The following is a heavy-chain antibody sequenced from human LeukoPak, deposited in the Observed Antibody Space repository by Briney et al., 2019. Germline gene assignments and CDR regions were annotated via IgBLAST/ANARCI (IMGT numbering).Heavy chain of an antibody. CDR1: GYTFTSYG. J-gene: IGHJ4*02. CDR2: ISAYNGNT. V-gene: IGHV1-18*01. D-gene: IGHD3-9*01. Sequence: ASVTVSCKASGYTFTSYGISWVRQAPGQGLEWMGWISAYNGNTNYAQKLQGRVTMTTDTSTSTAYMELRSLRSDDTAVYYCARVQLRYFDWLSDYYFDYWGQGTLVTVSS. CDR3: ARVQLRYFDWLSDYYFDY.